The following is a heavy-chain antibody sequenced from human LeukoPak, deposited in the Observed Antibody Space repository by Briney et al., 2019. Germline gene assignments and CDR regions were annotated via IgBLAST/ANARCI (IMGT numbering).Heavy chain of an antibody. J-gene: IGHJ4*02. D-gene: IGHD2-2*01. CDR3: ARRAGMTSVDY. Sequence: PSETLSLTCGVYGGSFSGCFWTWIRQPPGKGLEWIGEINHGGSTNYNPALKSRVTISVDTSKSQFSLKLTSATAADTAVYYCARRAGMTSVDYWGQGTLVTVST. CDR1: GGSFSGCF. CDR2: INHGGST. V-gene: IGHV4-34*01.